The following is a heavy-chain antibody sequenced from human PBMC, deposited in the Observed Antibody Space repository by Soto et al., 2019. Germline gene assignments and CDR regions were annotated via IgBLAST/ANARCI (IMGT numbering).Heavy chain of an antibody. D-gene: IGHD3-3*01. V-gene: IGHV4-31*03. J-gene: IGHJ4*02. CDR1: GGSISSGGYY. CDR2: IYYSGST. CDR3: ASGQRFLEWLVSPQFDY. Sequence: QVQLQESGPGLVKPSQTLSLTCTVSGGSISSGGYYWSWIRQHPGKGLEWIGYIYYSGSTYYNPSLKSRVTISVDTSKNQFSLKLSSVTAADTAVYYCASGQRFLEWLVSPQFDYWGQGTLVTVSS.